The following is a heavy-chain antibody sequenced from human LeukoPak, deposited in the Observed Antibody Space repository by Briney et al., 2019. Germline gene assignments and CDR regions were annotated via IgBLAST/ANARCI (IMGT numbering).Heavy chain of an antibody. CDR2: ISAYNGNT. V-gene: IGHV1-18*01. Sequence: ASVKVSCKASGYTFTSYGISWVRQAPGQGLEWMGWISAYNGNTNYAQKLQGRVTMTTDTSTSTAYMELRSLRSDDTAVYYCARGVGYCSSTSCFPEDWGQGTLVTVSS. CDR3: ARGVGYCSSTSCFPED. J-gene: IGHJ4*02. CDR1: GYTFTSYG. D-gene: IGHD2-2*01.